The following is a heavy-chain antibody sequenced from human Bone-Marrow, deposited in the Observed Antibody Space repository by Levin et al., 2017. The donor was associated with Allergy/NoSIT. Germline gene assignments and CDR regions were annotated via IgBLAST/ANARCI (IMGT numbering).Heavy chain of an antibody. V-gene: IGHV4/OR15-8*02. CDR1: GDSISSPNW. CDR3: ARGVSYGLDV. CDR2: SNHGGIT. J-gene: IGHJ6*02. Sequence: SCAVSGDSISSPNWWTWVRLPPGKGLEWIGESNHGGITNYTPSLRSRVSISIDKSRNEFSLTLTSVTAADTGIYYCARGVSYGLDVWGQGTTVTVSS.